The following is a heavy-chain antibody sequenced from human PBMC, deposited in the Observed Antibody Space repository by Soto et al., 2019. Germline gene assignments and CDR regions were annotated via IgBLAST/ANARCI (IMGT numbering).Heavy chain of an antibody. V-gene: IGHV4-31*03. J-gene: IGHJ6*02. CDR3: ARDFYNWNYGNYYYYGMDV. CDR2: IYYSGST. Sequence: QVQLQESGPGLVKPSQTLSLTCTVSGGSISSGGYYWSWIRQHPGKGLEWIGYIYYSGSTYYNPSLKSRVTISVDTSKNQFSLKLSSVTAADTAVYYCARDFYNWNYGNYYYYGMDVWGQGTTFTV. CDR1: GGSISSGGYY. D-gene: IGHD1-7*01.